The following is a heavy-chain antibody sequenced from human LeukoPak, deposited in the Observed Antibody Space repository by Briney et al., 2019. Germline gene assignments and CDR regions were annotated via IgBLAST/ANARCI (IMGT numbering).Heavy chain of an antibody. D-gene: IGHD1-26*01. CDR1: GGSISGYY. J-gene: IGHJ4*02. CDR3: ARGGASSIPLDY. Sequence: SETLSLTCTVSGGSISGYYWIWIRQPPGKGPEWIGHISNSGSTYYSPSLSSRVTISLDTSKNQFSLKLRSVTAADTAVYYCARGGASSIPLDYWGRGTLVTVSS. CDR2: ISNSGST. V-gene: IGHV4-59*01.